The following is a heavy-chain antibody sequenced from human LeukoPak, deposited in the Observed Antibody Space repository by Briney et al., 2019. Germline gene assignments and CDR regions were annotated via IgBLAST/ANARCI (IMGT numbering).Heavy chain of an antibody. V-gene: IGHV3-23*01. J-gene: IGHJ4*02. CDR2: IGGGGSNT. Sequence: GGSLRLSCAASGFIFSNYAMSWVRQAPGKGLEWVSVIGGGGSNTYYADSVKGRFTISRDNSKKTLYLQMNSLRAEDTAIYYCAKGTWIGSRNYYEASRYFDYWGQGTLVTVSS. CDR3: AKGTWIGSRNYYEASRYFDY. CDR1: GFIFSNYA. D-gene: IGHD3-10*01.